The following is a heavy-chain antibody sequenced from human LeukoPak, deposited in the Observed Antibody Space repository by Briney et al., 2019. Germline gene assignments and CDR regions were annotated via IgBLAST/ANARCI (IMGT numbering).Heavy chain of an antibody. Sequence: GGSLRLSCAASGFTFSDYSMNWVRQAPGKGLEWISYIGIDSGNTNYADSVKGRFTISGDNSKSTLYLQMNSLRAEDTAVYYCAKDLITMIVVADAFDIWGQGTMVTVSS. CDR3: AKDLITMIVVADAFDI. CDR2: IGIDSGNT. D-gene: IGHD3-22*01. CDR1: GFTFSDYS. J-gene: IGHJ3*02. V-gene: IGHV3-48*01.